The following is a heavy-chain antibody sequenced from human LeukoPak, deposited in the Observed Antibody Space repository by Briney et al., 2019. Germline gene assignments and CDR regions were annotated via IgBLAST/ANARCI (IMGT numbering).Heavy chain of an antibody. CDR2: IYYSGST. J-gene: IGHJ6*02. CDR3: ARVGVVVPAATSEIYYYYYGMDV. D-gene: IGHD2-2*01. CDR1: GGSISSYY. Sequence: SETLSLTCTVSGGSISSYYWSWIRQPPGKGLEWIGYIYYSGSTNYNPSLKSRVTISVDTSKNQFSLKLSSVTAADTAVYYCARVGVVVPAATSEIYYYYYGMDVWGQGTTVTVSS. V-gene: IGHV4-59*01.